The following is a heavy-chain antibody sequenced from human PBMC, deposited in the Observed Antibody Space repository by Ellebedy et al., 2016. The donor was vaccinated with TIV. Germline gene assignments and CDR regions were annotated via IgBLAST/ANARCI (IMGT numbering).Heavy chain of an antibody. CDR2: IWYDGSNK. D-gene: IGHD5/OR15-5a*01. J-gene: IGHJ4*02. CDR3: AKDQTIVSTIVDY. CDR1: GFTFSSYG. Sequence: GEPLKISCAASGFTFSSYGMHWVRQAPGKGLEWVAVIWYDGSNKYYADSVKGRFTISRDNSKNTLYLQMNSLRAEDTAVYYCAKDQTIVSTIVDYWGQGTLVIVSS. V-gene: IGHV3-33*06.